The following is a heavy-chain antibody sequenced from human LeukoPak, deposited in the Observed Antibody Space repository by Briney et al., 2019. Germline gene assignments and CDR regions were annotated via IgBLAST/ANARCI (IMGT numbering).Heavy chain of an antibody. CDR3: ARAYYYDSSGYYPFDY. CDR2: IYSGGST. D-gene: IGHD3-22*01. V-gene: IGHV3-53*01. CDR1: GFTVSSNC. J-gene: IGHJ4*02. Sequence: PGGSLRLSCAASGFTVSSNCMSWVRQAPGKGLEWVSVIYSGGSTYYADSVKGRFTISRDNSKNTLYLQMNSLRAEDTAVYYCARAYYYDSSGYYPFDYWGQGTLVTVSS.